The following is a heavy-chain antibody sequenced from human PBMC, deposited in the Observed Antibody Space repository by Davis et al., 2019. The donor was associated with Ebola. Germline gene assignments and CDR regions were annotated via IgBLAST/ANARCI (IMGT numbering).Heavy chain of an antibody. D-gene: IGHD1-26*01. J-gene: IGHJ6*02. CDR2: IYHSGST. CDR1: GGSISSSNW. V-gene: IGHV4-4*02. Sequence: SETLSLTCAVSGGSISSSNWWRWVRQPPGKGLEWIGEIYHSGSTNYNPSLKSRVTISVDTSKNQFSLKLSSVTAADTAVYYCARGRRSSGSYYLYYYGMDVWGQGTTVTVSS. CDR3: ARGRRSSGSYYLYYYGMDV.